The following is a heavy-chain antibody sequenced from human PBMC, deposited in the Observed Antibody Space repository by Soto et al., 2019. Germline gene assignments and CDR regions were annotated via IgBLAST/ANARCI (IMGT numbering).Heavy chain of an antibody. CDR2: IIPIFDIT. V-gene: IGHV1-69*01. CDR1: GGTFRSYS. CDR3: ARPDEGGYSSNHHYYYALVV. J-gene: IGHJ6*02. Sequence: VQLVQSGAEVKKPGSSVKVSCKASGGTFRSYSISWVRQAPGQGLEWMGGIIPIFDITNYAQKFQGRVTITADESTSTAYMELSSLGSDDTAVYYCARPDEGGYSSNHHYYYALVVWGQGTTVTV. D-gene: IGHD3-22*01.